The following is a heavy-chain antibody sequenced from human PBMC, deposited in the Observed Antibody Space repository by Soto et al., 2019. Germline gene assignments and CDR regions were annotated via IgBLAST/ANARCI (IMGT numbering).Heavy chain of an antibody. D-gene: IGHD6-13*01. CDR2: ISGSGGSS. Sequence: GGSLRLSCAASGFAFIPYAMTWVRQAPGKXLEWVSVISGSGGSSYYADSVKGRFTISRDNSKNTLFLQMNGLRAEGTAVYYCAKVTKRAAAGRYEYYKYGMDVWGQGTTVTVSS. CDR3: AKVTKRAAAGRYEYYKYGMDV. J-gene: IGHJ6*02. CDR1: GFAFIPYA. V-gene: IGHV3-23*01.